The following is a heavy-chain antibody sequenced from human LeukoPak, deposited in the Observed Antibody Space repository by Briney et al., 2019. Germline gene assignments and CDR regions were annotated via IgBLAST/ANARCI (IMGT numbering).Heavy chain of an antibody. Sequence: SETLSLTCAVYGGSFSGYYWSWLRQPPGKGLEWIGEINHSGSTNYNPSRKSRVTISVDTSKNQFSLKLSSVTAADTAVYYCARVTGYMIEDYFDYWGQGTLVTVSS. D-gene: IGHD3-22*01. V-gene: IGHV4-34*01. CDR3: ARVTGYMIEDYFDY. J-gene: IGHJ4*02. CDR1: GGSFSGYY. CDR2: INHSGST.